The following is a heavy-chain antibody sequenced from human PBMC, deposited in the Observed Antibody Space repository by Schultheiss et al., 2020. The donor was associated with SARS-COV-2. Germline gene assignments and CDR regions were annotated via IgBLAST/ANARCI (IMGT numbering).Heavy chain of an antibody. D-gene: IGHD3-10*01. J-gene: IGHJ4*02. Sequence: SETLSLTCTVSGASMSTHYWTWIRQPPGKGLEWIGYIYGRGTTNYNPSLKSRLTISIDTSKSQFSLHLSSVTAADTAVYYCARQEGTGANWGQGILVTVSS. V-gene: IGHV4-59*08. CDR2: IYGRGTT. CDR3: ARQEGTGAN. CDR1: GASMSTHY.